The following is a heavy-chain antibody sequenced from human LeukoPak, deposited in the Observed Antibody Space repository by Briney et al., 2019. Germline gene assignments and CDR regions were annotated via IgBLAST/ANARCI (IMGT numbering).Heavy chain of an antibody. D-gene: IGHD6-13*01. CDR3: ASHSSSWYGLYDY. V-gene: IGHV3-21*01. CDR2: ISSSSSYI. J-gene: IGHJ4*02. Sequence: PGGSLRLSCAASGFTSSSYSMNWVRQAPGKGLEWVSSISSSSSYIYYADSVKGRFTISRDNAKNSLYLQMNSLRAEDTAVYYCASHSSSWYGLYDYWGQGTLVTVSS. CDR1: GFTSSSYS.